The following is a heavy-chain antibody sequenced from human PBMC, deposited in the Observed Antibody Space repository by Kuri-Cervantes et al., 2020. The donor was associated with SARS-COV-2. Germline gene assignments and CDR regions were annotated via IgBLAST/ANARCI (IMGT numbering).Heavy chain of an antibody. V-gene: IGHV3-21*01. Sequence: GGSLRLSCAASGFTFSSYSMNGVRQAPGKGLEWVSSISSSSSYIYYADSVKGRFTISRDNAKNSLYLKMNSLRAEDTAVYYCARGGSSGWYYFDYWGQGNLVTSPQ. D-gene: IGHD6-19*01. J-gene: IGHJ4*02. CDR2: ISSSSSYI. CDR1: GFTFSSYS. CDR3: ARGGSSGWYYFDY.